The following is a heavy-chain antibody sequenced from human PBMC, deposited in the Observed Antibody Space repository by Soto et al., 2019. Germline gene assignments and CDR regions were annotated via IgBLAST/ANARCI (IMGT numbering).Heavy chain of an antibody. CDR1: GYTFTGHY. Sequence: ASVKVSCKASGYTFTGHYIHWVRQAPEQGPEWMGEIGPESGATRYAQRFQGRVTMTRDMSITTVYMELNNLSPDDTAVYYCGRGRSGQRVVFYWGQGTPVTVSS. V-gene: IGHV1-2*02. CDR2: IGPESGAT. J-gene: IGHJ4*02. D-gene: IGHD1-26*01. CDR3: GRGRSGQRVVFY.